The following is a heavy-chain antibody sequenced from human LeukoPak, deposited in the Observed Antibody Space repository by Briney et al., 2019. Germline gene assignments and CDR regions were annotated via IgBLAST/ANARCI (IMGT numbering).Heavy chain of an antibody. CDR1: GGSFSGYY. Sequence: PSETLSLTCAVYGGSFSGYYWSWIRHPPGEGLEWMGEINHSGSTNYNPSLKSRVTISVDTSKNQFSLKLSSVTAADTAVYYCARVGPYSGSYYYYYYMDVWGKGTTVTVSS. D-gene: IGHD1-26*01. V-gene: IGHV4-34*01. CDR2: INHSGST. CDR3: ARVGPYSGSYYYYYYMDV. J-gene: IGHJ6*03.